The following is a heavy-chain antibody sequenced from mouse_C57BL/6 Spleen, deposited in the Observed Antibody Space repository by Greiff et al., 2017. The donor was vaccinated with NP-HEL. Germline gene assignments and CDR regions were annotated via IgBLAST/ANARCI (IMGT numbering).Heavy chain of an antibody. J-gene: IGHJ4*01. Sequence: QVQLQQSGAELVRPGSSVKLSCKASGYTFTSYWMHWVKQRPIQGLEWIGNIDPSDSETHYNQKFKDKATLTVDKSSSTAYMQLSSLTSEDSAVYYCAVGDDDDGHAMDYWGQGTSVTVSS. V-gene: IGHV1-52*01. D-gene: IGHD2-4*01. CDR2: IDPSDSET. CDR3: AVGDDDDGHAMDY. CDR1: GYTFTSYW.